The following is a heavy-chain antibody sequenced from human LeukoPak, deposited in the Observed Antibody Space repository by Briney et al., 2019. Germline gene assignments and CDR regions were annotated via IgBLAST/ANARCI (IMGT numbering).Heavy chain of an antibody. V-gene: IGHV3-23*01. Sequence: PGGTLRLSCAASGITFSSYGMSWVRQAPGKGLEWVSSISSTGGTTYYADSVKGRFTISRDNSKNTLYLQMNSLRAEDTAVYYCARGDAFDIWGQGTMVTVSS. J-gene: IGHJ3*02. CDR3: ARGDAFDI. D-gene: IGHD3-16*01. CDR2: ISSTGGTT. CDR1: GITFSSYG.